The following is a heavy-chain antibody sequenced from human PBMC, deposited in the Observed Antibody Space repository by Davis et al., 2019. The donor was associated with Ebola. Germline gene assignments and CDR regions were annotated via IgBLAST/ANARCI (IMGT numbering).Heavy chain of an antibody. D-gene: IGHD6-13*01. V-gene: IGHV3-21*01. CDR3: ARALVAAAGTWYYGMDV. CDR2: ISSSSSYI. CDR1: GFTFSSYS. Sequence: GESLKISCAASGFTFSSYSMNWVRQAPGKGLEWVSSISSSSSYIYYADSVKGRFTISRDNAKNSLYLQMNSLRAEDTAVYYCARALVAAAGTWYYGMDVWGKGTTVTVSS. J-gene: IGHJ6*04.